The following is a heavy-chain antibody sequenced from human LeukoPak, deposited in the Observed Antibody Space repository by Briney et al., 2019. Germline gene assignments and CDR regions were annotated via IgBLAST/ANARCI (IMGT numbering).Heavy chain of an antibody. CDR1: GFTFSHAW. D-gene: IGHD2/OR15-2a*01. CDR3: AKVMMEDTSYGPHGY. J-gene: IGHJ4*02. CDR2: ISGSGGST. Sequence: GGSLRLSCSASGFTFSHAWMSWVRQAPGKGLEWVSAISGSGGSTYYADSVKGRFTISRDNSKNTLYLQMNSLRAEDTAVYYCAKVMMEDTSYGPHGYWGQGTLVTVSS. V-gene: IGHV3-23*01.